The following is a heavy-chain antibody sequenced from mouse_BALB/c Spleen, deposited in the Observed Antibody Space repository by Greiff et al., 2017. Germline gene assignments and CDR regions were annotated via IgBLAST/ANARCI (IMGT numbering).Heavy chain of an antibody. CDR2: INPNNGDT. CDR1: GYTFTDYY. V-gene: IGHV1-26*01. J-gene: IGHJ3*01. Sequence: EVQLQQSGPELVKPGASVKMSCKASGYTFTDYYMTWVKQSHGKSLEWIGDINPNNGDTFYNQKFKGKATLTVDKSSSTAYMQLNSLTSEDSAVYYCARRGDYDDAYWGQGTLVTVSA. D-gene: IGHD2-4*01. CDR3: ARRGDYDDAY.